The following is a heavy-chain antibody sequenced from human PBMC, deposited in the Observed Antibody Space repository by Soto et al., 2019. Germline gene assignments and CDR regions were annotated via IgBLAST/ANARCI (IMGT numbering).Heavy chain of an antibody. Sequence: SETLSLTCTVSGGSISSGSYYWGWIRQHPGKGLEWIGSIYYSGSIYYNPSLKSRVTISVDTSKNQFSLKLSSVTAADTAVYYCARRLYYDSSGFEGGGMDVWGQGTTVTVS. D-gene: IGHD3-22*01. CDR3: ARRLYYDSSGFEGGGMDV. J-gene: IGHJ6*02. CDR2: IYYSGSI. V-gene: IGHV4-39*01. CDR1: GGSISSGSYY.